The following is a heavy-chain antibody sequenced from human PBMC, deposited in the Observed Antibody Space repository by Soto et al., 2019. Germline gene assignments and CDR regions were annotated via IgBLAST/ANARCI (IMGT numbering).Heavy chain of an antibody. D-gene: IGHD4-4*01. CDR3: ARLANTVTAVVYGMDV. J-gene: IGHJ6*04. V-gene: IGHV5-10-1*01. Sequence: LGESLKISCKGSGYSFTSYWISWVRQMPGKGLEWMGRIDPSDSYTNYSPSFQGHVTISADKSISTAYLQWSSLKASDTAMYYCARLANTVTAVVYGMDVWGKGTTVTVSS. CDR1: GYSFTSYW. CDR2: IDPSDSYT.